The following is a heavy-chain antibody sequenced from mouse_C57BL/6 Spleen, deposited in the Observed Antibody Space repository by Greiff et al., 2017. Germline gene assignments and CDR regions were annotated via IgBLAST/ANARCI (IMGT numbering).Heavy chain of an antibody. Sequence: EVQGVESGGGLVQPKGSLKLSCAASGFSFNTYAMNWVRQAPGKGLEWVARIRSKSNNYATYYADSVKDRFTISRDDSESMLYLQMNNLKTEDTAMYYCVRPLLRDYAMDYWGQGTSVTVSS. CDR1: GFSFNTYA. CDR2: IRSKSNNYAT. J-gene: IGHJ4*01. V-gene: IGHV10-1*01. CDR3: VRPLLRDYAMDY. D-gene: IGHD2-10*01.